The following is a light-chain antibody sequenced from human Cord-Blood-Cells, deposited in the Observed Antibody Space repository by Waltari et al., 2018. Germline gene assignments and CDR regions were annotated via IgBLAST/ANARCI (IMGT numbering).Light chain of an antibody. Sequence: QSALTQPASVSGSPGQSITISCTGTSIDVGSYNLVSWYQQHPGKAPKLMIYEGSKRPSGVSNRFSGSKSGNTASLTISGLQAEDEADYYCCSYAGSYTYVFGTGTKVTVL. CDR3: CSYAGSYTYV. J-gene: IGLJ1*01. V-gene: IGLV2-23*01. CDR1: SIDVGSYNL. CDR2: EGS.